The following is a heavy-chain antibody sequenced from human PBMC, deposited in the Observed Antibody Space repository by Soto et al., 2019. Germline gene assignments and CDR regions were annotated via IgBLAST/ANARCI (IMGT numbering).Heavy chain of an antibody. CDR1: GGSISSSSYY. V-gene: IGHV4-39*01. D-gene: IGHD3-10*01. CDR3: ARPIQYYYGSGSYPSGVDY. J-gene: IGHJ4*02. CDR2: IYYSGST. Sequence: SETLSLTXTVSGGSISSSSYYWGWIRQPPGKGLEWIGSIYYSGSTYYNPSLKSRVTISVDTSKNQFSLKLSSVTAADTAVYYCARPIQYYYGSGSYPSGVDYWGQGTLVTVSS.